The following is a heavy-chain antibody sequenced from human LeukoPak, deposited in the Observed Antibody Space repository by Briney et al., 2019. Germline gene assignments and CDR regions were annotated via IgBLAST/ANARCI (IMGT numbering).Heavy chain of an antibody. CDR2: ISAYNGNT. Sequence: ASVKVSCKASGHTFSSYGIGWVRQAAGQALDWMICISAYNGNTNYAQNLQGRVTMTTDTSTSTAYMELRSLRSDDTAVYYCARDLRYSRAWYPSGMDVWGKGTTVTISS. CDR1: GHTFSSYG. CDR3: ARDLRYSRAWYPSGMDV. D-gene: IGHD6-19*01. J-gene: IGHJ6*03. V-gene: IGHV1-18*01.